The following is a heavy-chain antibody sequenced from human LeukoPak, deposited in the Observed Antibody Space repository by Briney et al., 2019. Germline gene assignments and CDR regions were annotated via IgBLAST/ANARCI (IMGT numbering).Heavy chain of an antibody. Sequence: PSETLSLTCTVSGGSVSSGSYYWSWIRQPPGKGLEWIGYIYYSGSTNYNPSLKSRVTISVDTSKNQFSLKLSSVTAADTAVYYCARRPGSLTSFDYWGQGTLVTVSS. CDR1: GGSVSSGSYY. V-gene: IGHV4-61*01. J-gene: IGHJ4*02. D-gene: IGHD3-10*01. CDR3: ARRPGSLTSFDY. CDR2: IYYSGST.